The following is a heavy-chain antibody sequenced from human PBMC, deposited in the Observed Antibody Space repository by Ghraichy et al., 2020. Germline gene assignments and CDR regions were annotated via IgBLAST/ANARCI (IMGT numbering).Heavy chain of an antibody. CDR2: ITGSSTAT. V-gene: IGHV3-23*01. J-gene: IGHJ4*02. CDR1: GFPFNSCA. Sequence: GGSLRLSCAGSGFPFNSCALTWVRQAPGKGLEWVSSITGSSTATYYADSVKGRFTISRDNSKNTLYLQMNSLRAEDTAVYYCAKHKQNRWSGYYNHIDYWGQGTLVAVSS. D-gene: IGHD3-3*01. CDR3: AKHKQNRWSGYYNHIDY.